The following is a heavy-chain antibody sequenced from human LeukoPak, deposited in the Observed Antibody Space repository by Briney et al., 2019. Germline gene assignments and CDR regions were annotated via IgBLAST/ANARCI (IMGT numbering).Heavy chain of an antibody. CDR3: AKQLGYCSDGSCYFPY. CDR2: ISNNGGYT. J-gene: IGHJ4*02. D-gene: IGHD2-15*01. V-gene: IGHV3-23*01. CDR1: GFTFSSYA. Sequence: GGSLRLSCAASGFTFSSYAMSWVRQAPGKGLEWVSAISNNGGYTYYADSVQGRFTISRDNSKSTLCLQMNSLRAEDTAVYYCAKQLGYCSDGSCYFPYWGQGTLVTVPS.